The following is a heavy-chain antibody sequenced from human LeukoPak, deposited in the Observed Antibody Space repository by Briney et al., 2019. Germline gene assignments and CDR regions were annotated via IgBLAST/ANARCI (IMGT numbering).Heavy chain of an antibody. CDR2: ISGSGGST. Sequence: GGSLRLSCAASGFTFSSYAMSWVRQAPGKGLEWVSAISGSGGSTHYADSVKGRFTISRDNSKNTLYLQMNSLRAEDTAVYYCAKGRGKDGQNLFDYWGQGTLITVSS. J-gene: IGHJ4*02. V-gene: IGHV3-23*01. D-gene: IGHD5-24*01. CDR1: GFTFSSYA. CDR3: AKGRGKDGQNLFDY.